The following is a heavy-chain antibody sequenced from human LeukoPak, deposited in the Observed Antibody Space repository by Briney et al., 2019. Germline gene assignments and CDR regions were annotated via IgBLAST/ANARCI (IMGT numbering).Heavy chain of an antibody. CDR1: GFTFGDYA. Sequence: GGSLSLSCTASGFTFGDYAMSWVRQAPGKGLEWVGFIRSKAYGGTTEYAASVKGRFTISRDDSKSIAYLQMNSLKTEDTAVYYCTRSLAKMYYYMDVWGKGTTVAVSS. J-gene: IGHJ6*03. D-gene: IGHD1-26*01. CDR3: TRSLAKMYYYMDV. CDR2: IRSKAYGGTT. V-gene: IGHV3-49*04.